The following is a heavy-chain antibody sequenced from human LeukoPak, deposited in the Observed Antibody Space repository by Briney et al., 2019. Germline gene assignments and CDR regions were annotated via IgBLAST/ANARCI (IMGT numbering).Heavy chain of an antibody. D-gene: IGHD3-10*01. CDR1: GHIFTAYY. J-gene: IGHJ4*02. Sequence: ASVKVSCKASGHIFTAYYMFWVRQAPGQGLEWMGWINPNSGGTNLAPNFQGRVTLTSDTSISTAYMELSGLTSDDTAVYFCATYYFDTSARDWGQGTLVTGSS. V-gene: IGHV1-2*02. CDR3: ATYYFDTSARD. CDR2: INPNSGGT.